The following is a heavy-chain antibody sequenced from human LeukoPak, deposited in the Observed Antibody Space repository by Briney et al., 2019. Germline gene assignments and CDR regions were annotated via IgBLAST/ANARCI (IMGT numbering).Heavy chain of an antibody. CDR2: ISGSGGST. Sequence: GGSLRLSCAASGFTFSSYAMSWVRQAPGKGLEWVSAISGSGGSTYYADSVRDRFSFSRDNSENTLWLQMNNLRDDDTAVYYCARDVSLWGQGTLVTVSS. D-gene: IGHD3-16*01. CDR1: GFTFSSYA. CDR3: ARDVSL. V-gene: IGHV3-23*01. J-gene: IGHJ1*01.